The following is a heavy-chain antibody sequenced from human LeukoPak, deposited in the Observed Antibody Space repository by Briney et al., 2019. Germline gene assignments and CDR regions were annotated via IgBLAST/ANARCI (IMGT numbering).Heavy chain of an antibody. D-gene: IGHD4-23*01. CDR2: INSDGSST. J-gene: IGHJ4*02. CDR1: GFTFSSYW. Sequence: GGSLRLSCAASGFTFSSYWMHWVRQAPGKGLVWVSRINSDGSSTSYADSVKGRFTISRDNSKNTLYLQMNSLRAEDTAVYYCAKSIPYGGSRGVFDYWGQGTLVTVSS. CDR3: AKSIPYGGSRGVFDY. V-gene: IGHV3-74*01.